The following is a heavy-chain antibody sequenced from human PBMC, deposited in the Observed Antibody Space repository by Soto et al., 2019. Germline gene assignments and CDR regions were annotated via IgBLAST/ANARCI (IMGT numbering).Heavy chain of an antibody. Sequence: GAFLRLSCAASGFTFTTYGMNWVRQAPGKGLEWVSFISSRTGSSKEYADSLRGRFTVSRDNAKNSVYLQINSLRVEDTAVYYCARKGVSNLDYWGQGT. CDR3: ARKGVSNLDY. V-gene: IGHV3-21*01. CDR2: ISSRTGSSK. CDR1: GFTFTTYG. D-gene: IGHD2-8*01. J-gene: IGHJ4*02.